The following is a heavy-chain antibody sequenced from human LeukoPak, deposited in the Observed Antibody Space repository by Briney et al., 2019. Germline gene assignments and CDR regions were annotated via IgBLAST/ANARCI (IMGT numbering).Heavy chain of an antibody. CDR2: ISYDGSNK. Sequence: HPGGSLRLSCAASGFTFSSYAMHWVRQAPGKGLEWVAVISYDGSNKYYADSVKGRFTISRDNSKNTLCLQMNSLRAEDTAVYYCAKAPYSGSHLPNDYWGQGTLVTVSS. D-gene: IGHD3-10*01. J-gene: IGHJ4*02. CDR3: AKAPYSGSHLPNDY. V-gene: IGHV3-30-3*01. CDR1: GFTFSSYA.